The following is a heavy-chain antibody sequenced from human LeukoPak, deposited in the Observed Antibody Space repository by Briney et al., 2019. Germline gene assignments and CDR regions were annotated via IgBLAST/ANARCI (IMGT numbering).Heavy chain of an antibody. Sequence: GGSLRLSCAASGFAYSRHWMSWVRQAPGKGLEWVANIKEDGSEKNYVDSVKGRFTISRDNAKNSLYLQMNSLRAEDTAVYYCAGLTVTTKYWGQGTLVTVSS. J-gene: IGHJ4*02. D-gene: IGHD4-17*01. V-gene: IGHV3-7*01. CDR1: GFAYSRHW. CDR3: AGLTVTTKY. CDR2: IKEDGSEK.